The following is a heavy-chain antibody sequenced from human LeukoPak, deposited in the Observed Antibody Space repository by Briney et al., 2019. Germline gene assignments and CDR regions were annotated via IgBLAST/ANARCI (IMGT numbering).Heavy chain of an antibody. V-gene: IGHV3-20*04. CDR2: INWNGGST. Sequence: GGSLRLSCAAPGFTFDDYGMSWVRQAPGKGLEWVSGINWNGGSTGYADSVKGRFTISRDNAKNSLYLQMNSLRAEDTALYYCARDPVTTGGYDPRFDYWGQGTLVTVSS. D-gene: IGHD5-12*01. CDR3: ARDPVTTGGYDPRFDY. CDR1: GFTFDDYG. J-gene: IGHJ4*02.